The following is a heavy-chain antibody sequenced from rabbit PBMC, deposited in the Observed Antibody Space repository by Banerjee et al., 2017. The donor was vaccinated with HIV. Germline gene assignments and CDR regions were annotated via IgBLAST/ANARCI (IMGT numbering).Heavy chain of an antibody. J-gene: IGHJ3*01. D-gene: IGHD4-1*01. Sequence: QEQLEESGGDLVKPGASLTLTCTASGFSFTSGYDMCWVRQAPGKGLEWIACIYVDSSGTTYYASWAKGRFTISKTSSTTVTLQMTSLTGADTATYFCARDLSSSGWSDFALWGQGTLVTVS. CDR3: ARDLSSSGWSDFAL. CDR1: GFSFTSGYD. CDR2: IYVDSSGTT. V-gene: IGHV1S45*01.